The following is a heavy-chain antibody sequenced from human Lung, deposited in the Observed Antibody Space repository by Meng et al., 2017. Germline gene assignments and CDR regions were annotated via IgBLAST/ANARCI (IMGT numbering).Heavy chain of an antibody. CDR1: VWAFSDYD. Sequence: QGPLQQSGAGLVKPSESRSLSCAVSVWAFSDYDCSWIRQPPGKGLEWIGEINHSGSTNYNPSLESRATISVDTSQNNLSLKLSSVTAADSAVYYCARGPTTMAHDFDYWGQGTLVTVSS. CDR3: ARGPTTMAHDFDY. D-gene: IGHD4-11*01. J-gene: IGHJ4*02. CDR2: INHSGST. V-gene: IGHV4-34*01.